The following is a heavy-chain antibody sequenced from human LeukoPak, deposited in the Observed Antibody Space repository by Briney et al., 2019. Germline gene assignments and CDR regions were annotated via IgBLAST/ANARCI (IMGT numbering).Heavy chain of an antibody. J-gene: IGHJ4*02. Sequence: EASVKVSCKASGYTFTDYFMHWVRQAPGQGLEWMGWINPNSGGTNYAQKFQGRVTMTRDTSISTAYMELSRLRSDDSAVYFCSRSIVGATPIDYWGQGTLVTVSS. D-gene: IGHD1-26*01. V-gene: IGHV1-2*02. CDR3: SRSIVGATPIDY. CDR2: INPNSGGT. CDR1: GYTFTDYF.